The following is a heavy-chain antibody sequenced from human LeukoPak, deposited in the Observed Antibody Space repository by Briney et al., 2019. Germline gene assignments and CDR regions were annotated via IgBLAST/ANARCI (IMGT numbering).Heavy chain of an antibody. CDR1: GGSLSGYY. J-gene: IGHJ1*01. CDR2: INHSGST. D-gene: IGHD5-18*01. Sequence: PSETLSLTCAVYGGSLSGYYWSWIRQPPGKGLEWIGEINHSGSTNYNPSLKSRVTISVDTSKNQFSLKLSSVTAADTAVYYCARGRKPRSGYSYGEYFQHWGQGTLVTVSS. CDR3: ARGRKPRSGYSYGEYFQH. V-gene: IGHV4-34*01.